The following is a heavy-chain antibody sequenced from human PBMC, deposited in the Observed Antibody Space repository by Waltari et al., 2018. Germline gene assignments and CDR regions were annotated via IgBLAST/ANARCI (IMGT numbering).Heavy chain of an antibody. CDR3: AKDLGGFSGSHWYFDL. J-gene: IGHJ2*01. V-gene: IGHV3-23*04. D-gene: IGHD5-12*01. CDR1: GFTFSSYA. Sequence: EVQLVESGGGLVQPGGSLRLSCAASGFTFSSYAMSWVRQVPGRGLEWVSSISGSDGRTNYADSAKGRFTISRDNVKNTLFLQMNSLRADDAAVYYCAKDLGGFSGSHWYFDLWGRGTLVTVSS. CDR2: ISGSDGRT.